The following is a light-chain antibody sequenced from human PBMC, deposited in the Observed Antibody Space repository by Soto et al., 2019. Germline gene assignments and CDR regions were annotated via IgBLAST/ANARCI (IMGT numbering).Light chain of an antibody. J-gene: IGKJ2*01. CDR1: QSVSSY. CDR2: GAS. Sequence: EIVMTQSPATLSVSPGESATLSCRASQSVSSYLAWYQQKPGQAPRLLIYGASTRATGIPARFSGSGSGTEFTLTISSLQSEDFAVYYCQQYNNWPPMYTFGQGTKLEIK. CDR3: QQYNNWPPMYT. V-gene: IGKV3-15*01.